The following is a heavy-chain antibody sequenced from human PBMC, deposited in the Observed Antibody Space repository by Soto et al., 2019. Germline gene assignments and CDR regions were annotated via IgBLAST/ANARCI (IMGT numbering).Heavy chain of an antibody. CDR2: ISAYNGNT. D-gene: IGHD2-15*01. CDR3: AVISSGGSCYSSDCDY. J-gene: IGHJ4*02. Sequence: QVQLVQSGAEVKKPGASVKVSCKASGYTFTSYGISWVRQAPGQGLEWMGWISAYNGNTNYAQKLQGRVTMTTDTPTRLAYMGLGSLRSVDTAVYYGAVISSGGSCYSSDCDYWGQGTLVTVSS. CDR1: GYTFTSYG. V-gene: IGHV1-18*01.